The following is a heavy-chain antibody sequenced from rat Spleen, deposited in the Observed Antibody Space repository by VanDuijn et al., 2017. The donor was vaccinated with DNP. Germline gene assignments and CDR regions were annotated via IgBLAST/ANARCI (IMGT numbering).Heavy chain of an antibody. D-gene: IGHD1-3*01. V-gene: IGHV5-25*01. J-gene: IGHJ1*01. Sequence: EVQLVESGGGLVQPGRSLKLSCAASGFTFSNYYMAWVRQAPKKGLEWVATISTSGSRTYYPDSVKGRFTISRDDAKSSLYLQMNSLKSEDTATYYCARHPLDYGSLSYYWYFDFWGPGTMVTVSS. CDR1: GFTFSNYY. CDR2: ISTSGSRT. CDR3: ARHPLDYGSLSYYWYFDF.